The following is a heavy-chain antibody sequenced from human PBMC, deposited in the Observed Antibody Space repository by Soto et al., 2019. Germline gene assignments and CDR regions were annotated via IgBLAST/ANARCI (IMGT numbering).Heavy chain of an antibody. CDR1: GFTFSSYG. D-gene: IGHD2-21*01. V-gene: IGHV3-33*01. Sequence: GGSLRLSCAASGFTFSSYGMHWVRQAPGKGLEWVAVIWYDGSNKYYADSVKGRFTISRDNSKNTLYLQMNSLRAEDTAVYYCARTFRTPRIVPSEDMNYYYGMDVWGQGTTVTVSS. CDR3: ARTFRTPRIVPSEDMNYYYGMDV. J-gene: IGHJ6*02. CDR2: IWYDGSNK.